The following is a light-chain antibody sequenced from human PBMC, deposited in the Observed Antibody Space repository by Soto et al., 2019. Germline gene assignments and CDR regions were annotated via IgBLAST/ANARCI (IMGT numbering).Light chain of an antibody. CDR2: GNS. J-gene: IGLJ2*01. CDR3: QSYDSSLSAGV. Sequence: QSVLTQPPSVSGAPGQRVTISCTGSSSNIGAGYDVHWYQQLPGTAPKLLIYGNSNRPSGVPDRFSGSKSGTSASLAITGLQAEDEADYYCQSYDSSLSAGVFSGGTKLTVL. V-gene: IGLV1-40*01. CDR1: SSNIGAGYD.